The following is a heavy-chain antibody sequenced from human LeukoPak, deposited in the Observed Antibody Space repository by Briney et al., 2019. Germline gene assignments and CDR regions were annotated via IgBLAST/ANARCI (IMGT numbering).Heavy chain of an antibody. J-gene: IGHJ4*02. Sequence: ASVKVSCKASGYTFTTYGLSWVRQAPGQGLEWMGWSSAFNGNTNYAQKLQGRVTMTTDTSTSTSYMELRSLRSDDTAVYYCARGEWTGTEMGKLDYWGQGTLVTVSS. D-gene: IGHD1-1*01. CDR1: GYTFTTYG. CDR2: SSAFNGNT. V-gene: IGHV1-18*01. CDR3: ARGEWTGTEMGKLDY.